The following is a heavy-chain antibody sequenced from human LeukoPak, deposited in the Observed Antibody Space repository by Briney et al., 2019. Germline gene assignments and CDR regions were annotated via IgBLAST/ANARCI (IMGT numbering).Heavy chain of an antibody. J-gene: IGHJ6*03. V-gene: IGHV4-4*07. D-gene: IGHD3-22*01. CDR3: ARGRGVYHYDSSGYYYYMDV. CDR1: GGSISSYY. CDR2: IYTSGST. Sequence: SETLSLTCTVSGGSISSYYWSWIRQPAGKGLEWIGRIYTSGSTYYNPSLKSRVTMSVDTSMNQFSLKLSSVTAADTAVYYCARGRGVYHYDSSGYYYYMDVWGKGTTVTVSS.